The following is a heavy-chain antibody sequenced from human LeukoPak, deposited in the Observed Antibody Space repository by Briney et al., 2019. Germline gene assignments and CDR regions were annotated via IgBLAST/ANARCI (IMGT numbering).Heavy chain of an antibody. CDR3: ACLTVTTFPIDY. D-gene: IGHD4-17*01. CDR2: ISGSGGST. CDR1: GFTFSSYV. Sequence: GGSLRLSCAASGFTFSSYVMSWVRQAPGKGLEWVSGISGSGGSTSYADSVKGRFTISRDNAKNTLYLQMNSLRAEDTAVYYCACLTVTTFPIDYWGQGTLVTVSS. J-gene: IGHJ4*02. V-gene: IGHV3-23*01.